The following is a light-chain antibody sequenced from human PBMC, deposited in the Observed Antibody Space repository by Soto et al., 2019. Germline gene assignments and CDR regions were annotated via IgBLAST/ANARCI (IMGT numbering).Light chain of an antibody. V-gene: IGLV2-8*01. CDR2: GVT. J-gene: IGLJ1*01. Sequence: QSALAQPPSASGSPGQSVTISCTGSGSDIGAYNFVSWYQQHPGKAPKLMIFGVTERPSGVPDRFSGSKSGNTASLTVSGLQADDEAVYYCYSYAGRNIWVFGFGTKVTVL. CDR1: GSDIGAYNF. CDR3: YSYAGRNIWV.